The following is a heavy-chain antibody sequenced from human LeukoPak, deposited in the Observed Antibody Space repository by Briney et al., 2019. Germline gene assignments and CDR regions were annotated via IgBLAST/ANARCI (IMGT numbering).Heavy chain of an antibody. J-gene: IGHJ4*02. CDR2: IYHSGST. CDR3: AREFLSGDSSGYFDY. CDR1: GYSISSGYY. V-gene: IGHV4-38-2*02. D-gene: IGHD3-22*01. Sequence: PSETLSLTCTVSGYSISSGYYWAWIRQPPGEGLEWIGSIYHSGSTYYNPSLKSRVTISVDTSKTQFSLKLSSVTAADTAVYYCAREFLSGDSSGYFDYWGQGTLVTVSS.